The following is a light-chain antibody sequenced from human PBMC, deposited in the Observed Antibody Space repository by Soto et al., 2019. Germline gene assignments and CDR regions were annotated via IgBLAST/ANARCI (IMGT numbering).Light chain of an antibody. V-gene: IGKV3-20*01. CDR1: QSVSSSY. J-gene: IGKJ4*01. CDR3: QQYGRF. Sequence: EIVLTQSPGTLSLSPGERATLSCRASQSVSSSYLAWYQQKPGQAPRLLIYGASSRATGIPDRFSGSGSGTDFTLTISRLEPEDFAVYYCQQYGRFFGGGTKVEIQ. CDR2: GAS.